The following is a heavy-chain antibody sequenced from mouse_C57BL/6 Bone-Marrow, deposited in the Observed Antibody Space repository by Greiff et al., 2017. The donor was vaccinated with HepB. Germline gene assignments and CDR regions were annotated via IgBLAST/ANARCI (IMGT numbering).Heavy chain of an antibody. D-gene: IGHD5-1*01. J-gene: IGHJ3*01. V-gene: IGHV5-17*01. Sequence: EVKVVESGGGLVKPGGSLKLSCAASGFTFSDYGMHWVRQAPEKGLEWVAYISSGSSTIYYADTVKGRFTISRDNAKNTLFLQMTSLRSEDTAMYYCARGVRFAYWGQGTLVTVSA. CDR1: GFTFSDYG. CDR2: ISSGSSTI. CDR3: ARGVRFAY.